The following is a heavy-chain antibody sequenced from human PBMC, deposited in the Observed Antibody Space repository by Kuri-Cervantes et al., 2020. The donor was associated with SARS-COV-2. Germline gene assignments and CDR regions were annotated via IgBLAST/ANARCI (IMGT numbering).Heavy chain of an antibody. CDR2: INHSGST. V-gene: IGHV4-34*01. CDR3: ARGEWDVVLD. Sequence: ESLKISCAVYGGSLSGYYWSWIRQSPGKGLEWIGEINHSGSTNYNPPLKSRVTISLETSKNQFSLNLSSVTAADTAVYYCARGEWDVVLDWGQGTLVTVSS. J-gene: IGHJ4*02. D-gene: IGHD1-26*01. CDR1: GGSLSGYY.